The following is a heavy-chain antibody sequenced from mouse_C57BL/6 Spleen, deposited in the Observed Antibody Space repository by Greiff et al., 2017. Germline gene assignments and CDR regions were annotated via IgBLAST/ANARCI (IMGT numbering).Heavy chain of an antibody. Sequence: EVKLMESGGGLVKPGGSLKLSCAASGFTFSSYTMSWVRQTPEKRLEWVATISGGGGNTYYPDSVKGRFTISRDNAKNTLYLQMSSLRSEDTALYYCARDYGSGYDYWGQGTTLTVSS. V-gene: IGHV5-9*01. CDR3: ARDYGSGYDY. D-gene: IGHD1-1*01. CDR2: ISGGGGNT. CDR1: GFTFSSYT. J-gene: IGHJ2*01.